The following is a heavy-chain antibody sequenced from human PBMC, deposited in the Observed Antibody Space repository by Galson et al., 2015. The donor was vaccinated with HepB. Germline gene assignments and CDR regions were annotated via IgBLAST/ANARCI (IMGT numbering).Heavy chain of an antibody. D-gene: IGHD2-15*01. CDR3: ASPFCTGGSCYPLWY. J-gene: IGHJ4*02. Sequence: SLRLSCAASGFTFSSYAMNWVRQAPGKGLEWVSVIYSGGATYYADSVKGRFTISRDNSKNTLYLHVNNLRAEDTAVYYCASPFCTGGSCYPLWYWGQGTLVTVSS. V-gene: IGHV3-53*01. CDR1: GFTFSSYA. CDR2: IYSGGAT.